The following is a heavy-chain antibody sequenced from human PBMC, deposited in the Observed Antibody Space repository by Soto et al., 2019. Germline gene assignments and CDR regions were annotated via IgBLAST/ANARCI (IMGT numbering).Heavy chain of an antibody. V-gene: IGHV4-30-4*01. Sequence: SETLSLTCTVSGGSISSGDYYWSWIRQPPGKGLEWIGYIYYSGSTYYNPSLKSRVTISVDTSKNQFSLKLSSVTAADTAVYYCARVVTMIVVDSFDIWGQGTMVTV. CDR3: ARVVTMIVVDSFDI. CDR1: GGSISSGDYY. J-gene: IGHJ3*02. D-gene: IGHD3-22*01. CDR2: IYYSGST.